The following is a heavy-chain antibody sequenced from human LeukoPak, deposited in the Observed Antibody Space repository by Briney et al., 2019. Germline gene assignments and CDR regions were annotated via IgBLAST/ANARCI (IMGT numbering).Heavy chain of an antibody. CDR3: TTLFGY. CDR1: GFTFSSYG. CDR2: ISYDGSNK. J-gene: IGHJ4*02. D-gene: IGHD1-7*01. Sequence: PGGSLRLSCAASGFTFSSYGMHWVRQAPGKGLEWVAVISYDGSNKYYADSVKGRFTISRDNSKNTLYLQMNSLRAEDTAVYYGTTLFGYWGQGTLVTVSS. V-gene: IGHV3-30*03.